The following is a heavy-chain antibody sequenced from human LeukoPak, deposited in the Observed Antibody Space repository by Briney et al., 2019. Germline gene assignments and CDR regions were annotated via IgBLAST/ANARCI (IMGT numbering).Heavy chain of an antibody. CDR2: INHSGST. V-gene: IGHV4-34*01. J-gene: IGHJ5*02. D-gene: IGHD2-2*01. Sequence: SETLSLTCAVYGGSFSGYYWSWIRQPPGKGLEWIGEINHSGSTNYNPSLKSRVTISVDTSKNQFSLKLSSVTAADTAVSYCASTGLVVVPAASTSNWFDPWGQGTLVTVSS. CDR1: GGSFSGYY. CDR3: ASTGLVVVPAASTSNWFDP.